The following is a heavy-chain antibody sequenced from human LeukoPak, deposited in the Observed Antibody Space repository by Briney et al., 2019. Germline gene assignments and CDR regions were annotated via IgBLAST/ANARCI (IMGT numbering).Heavy chain of an antibody. D-gene: IGHD4-11*01. J-gene: IGHJ6*03. V-gene: IGHV3-7*01. CDR3: ARESAYRRYDYYHYMDV. CDR2: IMQDEGEK. CDR1: GFTLSSYW. Sequence: SGRSLRLSCAASGFTLSSYWMSWVRQAPRKGLEWVANIMQDEGEKYYVDSLKGRFTVSRDNAKNSLHLQMNSLRAEETAVYYCARESAYRRYDYYHYMDVWGEGTTVTVS.